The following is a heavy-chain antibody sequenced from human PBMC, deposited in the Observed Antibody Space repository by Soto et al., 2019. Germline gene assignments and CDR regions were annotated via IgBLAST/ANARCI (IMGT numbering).Heavy chain of an antibody. V-gene: IGHV3-23*01. CDR3: AKSWYDSSGYCFDY. J-gene: IGHJ4*02. CDR1: GFTFSSYS. D-gene: IGHD3-22*01. Sequence: GGSLRLSCAASGFTFSSYSMSWVRQAPGKGLEWVSAISGSGGSTYYADSVKGRFTISRDNSKNTLYLQMNSLRAEDTAVYYCAKSWYDSSGYCFDYWGQGTLVTVSS. CDR2: ISGSGGST.